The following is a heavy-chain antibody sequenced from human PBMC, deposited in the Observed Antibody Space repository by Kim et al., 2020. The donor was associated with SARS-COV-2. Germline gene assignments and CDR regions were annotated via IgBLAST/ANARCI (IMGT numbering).Heavy chain of an antibody. CDR3: AREGEYSSSSYYFDY. V-gene: IGHV4-4*07. Sequence: PSLKSRVTMSVDTSKNQFPLKLSSVTAADTAVYYCAREGEYSSSSYYFDYWGQGTLVTVSS. J-gene: IGHJ4*02. D-gene: IGHD6-6*01.